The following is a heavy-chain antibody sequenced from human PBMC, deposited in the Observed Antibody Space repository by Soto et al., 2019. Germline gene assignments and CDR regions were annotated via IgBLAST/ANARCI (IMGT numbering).Heavy chain of an antibody. CDR3: ANLAYNGVPWFDP. J-gene: IGHJ5*02. D-gene: IGHD2-8*01. CDR2: IGGGDNGGT. CDR1: GFTFTAYA. V-gene: IGHV3-23*01. Sequence: GGSLRLSCAASGFTFTAYAMSWVRQAPGKGLEWVSGIGGGDNGGTCYADSVKGRFTISRDNSKNTLYLQMNSLRAEDTAVYYCANLAYNGVPWFDPWGQGTLVTVSS.